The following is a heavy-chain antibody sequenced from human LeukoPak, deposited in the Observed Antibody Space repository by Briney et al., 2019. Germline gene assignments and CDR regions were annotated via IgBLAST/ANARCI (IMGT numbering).Heavy chain of an antibody. CDR1: GGSSSGYY. CDR3: ASSGHCSSTSCPRSFDY. Sequence: TSETLSLTCAVYGGSSSGYYWSWIRQPPGKGLEWIGEINHSGSTNYNPSLKSRVTISVDTSKNQFSLKLSSVTAADTAVYYCASSGHCSSTSCPRSFDYWGQGTLVTVSS. V-gene: IGHV4-34*01. J-gene: IGHJ4*02. D-gene: IGHD2-2*01. CDR2: INHSGST.